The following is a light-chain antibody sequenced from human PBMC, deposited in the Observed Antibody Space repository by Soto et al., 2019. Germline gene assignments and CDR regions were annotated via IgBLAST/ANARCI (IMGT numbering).Light chain of an antibody. J-gene: IGLJ7*01. CDR3: QTWGTGSAIVV. Sequence: QLVLTQSPSASASLGASVKLTCTLSSGHSNYAIAWHQQQPEKGPRYLMKVNSGGSHIKGDGIPDRFSGSSSGAERYLFISSLQSEHEADYYCQTWGTGSAIVVFGGGTQLTVL. CDR2: VNSGGSH. V-gene: IGLV4-69*01. CDR1: SGHSNYA.